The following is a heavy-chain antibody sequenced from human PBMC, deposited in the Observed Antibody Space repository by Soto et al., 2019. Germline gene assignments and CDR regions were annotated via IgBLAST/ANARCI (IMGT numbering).Heavy chain of an antibody. CDR2: TYYRSKWYN. J-gene: IGHJ4*02. CDR1: GDSVSSNSAA. V-gene: IGHV6-1*01. CDR3: ARGELLWFGELLTNGIFDY. Sequence: PSQTLSLTCAISGDSVSSNSAAWNWIRQSPSRGLEWLGRTYYRSKWYNDYAVSVKSRITINPDTSKNQFSLQLNSVTPEDTAVYYCARGELLWFGELLTNGIFDYWGQGTLVTVSS. D-gene: IGHD3-10*01.